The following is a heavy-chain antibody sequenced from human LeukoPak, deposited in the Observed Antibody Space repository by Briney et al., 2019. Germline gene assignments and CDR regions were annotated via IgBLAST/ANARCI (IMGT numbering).Heavy chain of an antibody. CDR1: GFTFSDYG. V-gene: IGHV3-23*01. Sequence: GGSLRLSCAASGFTFSDYGMSWVRQAPGKGLEWVSLISRSGNSTYYADSVKGRFTISRDNSKNTLYLQMNSLRAEDTAVYYCAKILTYYYDSSGYDFDDWGQGTLVTVSS. CDR3: AKILTYYYDSSGYDFDD. CDR2: ISRSGNST. D-gene: IGHD3-22*01. J-gene: IGHJ4*02.